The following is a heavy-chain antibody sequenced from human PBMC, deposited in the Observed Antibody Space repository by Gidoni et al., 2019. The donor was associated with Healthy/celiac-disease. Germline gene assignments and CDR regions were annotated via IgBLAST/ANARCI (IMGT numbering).Heavy chain of an antibody. J-gene: IGHJ4*02. CDR1: GFTFSSYS. V-gene: IGHV3-21*01. CDR2: ISSSSSYI. CDR3: ARDWKVRGVITQGFDY. Sequence: EVQLVESGGGLVKPGGSLRPSCAASGFTFSSYSMNWVRQAPKKGLEWVSSISSSSSYIYYADSVKGRFTISRDNAKNSLYLQMNSLRAEDTAVYYCARDWKVRGVITQGFDYWGQGTLVTVSS. D-gene: IGHD3-10*01.